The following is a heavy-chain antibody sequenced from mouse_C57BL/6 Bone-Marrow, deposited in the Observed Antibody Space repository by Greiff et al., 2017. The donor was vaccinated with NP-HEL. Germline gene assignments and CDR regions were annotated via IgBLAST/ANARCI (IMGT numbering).Heavy chain of an antibody. D-gene: IGHD1-1*01. Sequence: QVQLQQPGAELVRPGSSVKLSCKASGYTFTSYWMHWVKQRPIQGLEWIGNIDPSDSETHYNQKFKDKATLTVDKSYSTAYMQLSSLTSEDSAVYYCARSTIYYGRDFDYWGQGTTLTVSS. CDR1: GYTFTSYW. J-gene: IGHJ2*01. CDR3: ARSTIYYGRDFDY. V-gene: IGHV1-52*01. CDR2: IDPSDSET.